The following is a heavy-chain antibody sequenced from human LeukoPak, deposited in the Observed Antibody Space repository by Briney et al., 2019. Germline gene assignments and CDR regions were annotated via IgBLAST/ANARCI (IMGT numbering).Heavy chain of an antibody. D-gene: IGHD6-6*01. J-gene: IGHJ4*02. Sequence: GESLKISCKGSGYSFTNYWIGWVRQMPGKGLEGMGIIYPGDSDTRYNPSFQGRLTISADKSISTAYLQWGSLKASDTAMNYCARPYSTSSGDWGQGTLVTVSS. V-gene: IGHV5-51*01. CDR2: IYPGDSDT. CDR3: ARPYSTSSGD. CDR1: GYSFTNYW.